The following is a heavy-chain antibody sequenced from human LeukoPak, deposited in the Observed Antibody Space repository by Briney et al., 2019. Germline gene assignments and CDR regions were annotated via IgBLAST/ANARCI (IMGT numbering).Heavy chain of an antibody. CDR1: GFTFSNYG. D-gene: IGHD4-23*01. Sequence: GGSLRLSCAASGFTFSNYGMHWVRQAPGKGLEWVAVISYDGSKRYYADSVKGRFTISRDNTKNSLYLQMTSLRAEDTAFYYCAREVATQDYYYYMDVWGKGTTVTVSS. V-gene: IGHV3-30*03. CDR3: AREVATQDYYYYMDV. J-gene: IGHJ6*03. CDR2: ISYDGSKR.